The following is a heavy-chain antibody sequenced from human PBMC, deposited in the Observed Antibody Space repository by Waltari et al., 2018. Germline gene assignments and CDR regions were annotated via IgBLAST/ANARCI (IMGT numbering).Heavy chain of an antibody. D-gene: IGHD4-17*01. Sequence: QVHLVQSGAEVKKPGSSVRVSCKASGGTFSSYEFNWVRQAPGQGLEWMGGIIPIFGTPNYAQKFQGRVTITADTSTTTAYMELSSLRFEDTAVYYCARDPKGTTVIYDAFDLWGQGTMVSVSS. CDR2: IIPIFGTP. CDR1: GGTFSSYE. J-gene: IGHJ3*01. V-gene: IGHV1-69*14. CDR3: ARDPKGTTVIYDAFDL.